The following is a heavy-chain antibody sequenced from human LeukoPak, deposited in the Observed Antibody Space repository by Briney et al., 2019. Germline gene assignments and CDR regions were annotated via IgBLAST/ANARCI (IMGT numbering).Heavy chain of an antibody. Sequence: SETLSLACTVSGGSISSSSYYWGWIRQPPGKGLEWIGSIYYSGSTYYNPSLKSRITISVDTSKNQFSLKLSSVTAADTALYYCARRQYSSGWYGYWGQGTLVTVSS. J-gene: IGHJ4*02. CDR1: GGSISSSSYY. CDR3: ARRQYSSGWYGY. V-gene: IGHV4-39*07. CDR2: IYYSGST. D-gene: IGHD6-19*01.